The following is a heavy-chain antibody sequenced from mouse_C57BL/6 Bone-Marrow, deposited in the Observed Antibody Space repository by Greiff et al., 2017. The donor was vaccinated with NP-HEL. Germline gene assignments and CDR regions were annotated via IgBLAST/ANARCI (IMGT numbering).Heavy chain of an antibody. V-gene: IGHV1-59*01. Sequence: QVQLQQPGAELVRPGTSVKLSCKASGYTFTSYWMHWVKQRPGQGLEWIGVIDPSDSYTNYNQKFKGKATLTVDTSSSTAYMQLSSLTSEDSAVYYCARRGNGYWGQGTTLTVSS. CDR3: ARRGNGY. J-gene: IGHJ2*01. CDR2: IDPSDSYT. CDR1: GYTFTSYW.